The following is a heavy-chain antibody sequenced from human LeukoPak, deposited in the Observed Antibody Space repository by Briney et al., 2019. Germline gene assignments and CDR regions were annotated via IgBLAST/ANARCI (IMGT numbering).Heavy chain of an antibody. CDR3: ARASIAAAGFDY. D-gene: IGHD6-13*01. CDR1: GGSVSSGSYY. J-gene: IGHJ4*02. V-gene: IGHV4-61*01. CDR2: IYYSGST. Sequence: KTSETLSLTCTVSGGSVSSGSYYWSWIRQPPGKGPEWIGYIYYSGSTNYNPSLKSRVTISVDTSKNQFSLKLSSVTAADTAVYYCARASIAAAGFDYWGQGTLVTVSS.